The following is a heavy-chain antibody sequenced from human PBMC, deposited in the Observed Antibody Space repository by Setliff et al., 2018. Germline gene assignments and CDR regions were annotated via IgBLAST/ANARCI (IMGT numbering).Heavy chain of an antibody. Sequence: SETLSLTCAVYGDSFSDYYWSWLRQPPGKGLEWIEEVNHRGDTNYSPSLRGRVTMTVDAARKQLSLKISSMTAADTAVYYFRLAHCNTTSCEEALDFWSQGTLVTVSS. CDR1: GDSFSDYY. CDR2: VNHRGDT. CDR3: RLAHCNTTSCEEALDF. D-gene: IGHD2-2*01. V-gene: IGHV4-34*01. J-gene: IGHJ4*02.